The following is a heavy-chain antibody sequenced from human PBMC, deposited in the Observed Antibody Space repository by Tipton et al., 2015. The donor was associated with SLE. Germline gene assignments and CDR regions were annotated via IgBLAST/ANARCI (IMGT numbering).Heavy chain of an antibody. J-gene: IGHJ6*02. D-gene: IGHD6-13*01. CDR3: ATRYSSSWYTPYYGMDV. CDR2: IYHSGNT. Sequence: TLSLTCAVSGYPISSGYYWGWIRQPPGKGLEWFGSIYHSGNTYYNPSLKSRVTISVDTSKNQFSLKLTSVTAADTAVYYCATRYSSSWYTPYYGMDVWGQGTTVTVSS. CDR1: GYPISSGYY. V-gene: IGHV4-38-2*01.